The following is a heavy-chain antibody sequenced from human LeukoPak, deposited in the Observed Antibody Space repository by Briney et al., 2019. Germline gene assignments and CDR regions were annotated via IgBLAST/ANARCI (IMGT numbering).Heavy chain of an antibody. CDR1: GYSISRGYY. D-gene: IGHD1-14*01. Sequence: SETLSLTCAVSGYSISRGYYWGWIRQPPGKGLEWIGSIYLSGSTYYNPSLKSRVTISVDTSKNQFSLKLSSVTAADTAVYYCARVRRSQTAEDYWGQGTLVTVSS. CDR3: ARVRRSQTAEDY. J-gene: IGHJ4*02. CDR2: IYLSGST. V-gene: IGHV4-38-2*01.